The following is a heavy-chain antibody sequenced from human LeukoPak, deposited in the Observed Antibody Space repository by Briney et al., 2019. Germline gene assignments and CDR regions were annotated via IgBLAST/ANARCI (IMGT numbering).Heavy chain of an antibody. CDR1: GYTFTGCY. J-gene: IGHJ4*02. V-gene: IGHV1-2*02. D-gene: IGHD3-22*01. CDR3: ARDRLSYYDSSGSDY. Sequence: ASVKVSCKASGYTFTGCYMHWVRQAPGQGLEWMGWINPNSGGTNYAQKFQGRVTMTRDTSISTAYMELSRLRSDDTAVYYCARDRLSYYDSSGSDYWGQGTLVTVSS. CDR2: INPNSGGT.